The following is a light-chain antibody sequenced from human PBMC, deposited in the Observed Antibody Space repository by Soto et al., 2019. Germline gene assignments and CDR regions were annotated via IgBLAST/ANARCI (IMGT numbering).Light chain of an antibody. Sequence: DIQMTHSPSSLSASAGDRVTITCRASQSVSSNLSWYQQKPGKAPKLLIYAASSLQSGVPSRFSGSGSGTDFTLTISSLQPEDFATYYCQQSYSTPLTFGPGTKVDIK. CDR2: AAS. CDR1: QSVSSN. J-gene: IGKJ3*01. V-gene: IGKV1-39*01. CDR3: QQSYSTPLT.